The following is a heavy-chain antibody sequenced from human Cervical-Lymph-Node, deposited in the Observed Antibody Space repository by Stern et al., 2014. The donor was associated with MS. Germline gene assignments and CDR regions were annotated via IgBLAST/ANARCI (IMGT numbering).Heavy chain of an antibody. Sequence: EVQLEESGGGLVKPGRSLRLSCATSGFRFSANSMHWVRQAPGTGMAWVGVISSKTSGGTTEYAAPVKDRFTIPRDDSRSSAYLQLNALTTEDPGVHYCAREARMQHDDILAGHGGKHYYFYAMDVWGQGTTVTVSS. D-gene: IGHD3-9*01. CDR3: AREARMQHDDILAGHGGKHYYFYAMDV. CDR2: ISSKTSGGTT. J-gene: IGHJ6*02. V-gene: IGHV3-49*04. CDR1: GFRFSANS.